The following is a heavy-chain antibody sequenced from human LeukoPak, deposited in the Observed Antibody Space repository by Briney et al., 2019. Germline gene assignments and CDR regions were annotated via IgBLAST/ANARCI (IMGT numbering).Heavy chain of an antibody. Sequence: PGGSLRLSCAASGFTFSSYAMSWVRQAPGKGLEWVSAISGSGGSTYYAESVKGRFTISRDNSKNTLYLQMNSLRAEDTAVYYCAKDCVDLYGDYGYNWFDPWGQGTLVTVSS. CDR2: ISGSGGST. J-gene: IGHJ5*02. CDR1: GFTFSSYA. D-gene: IGHD4-17*01. CDR3: AKDCVDLYGDYGYNWFDP. V-gene: IGHV3-23*01.